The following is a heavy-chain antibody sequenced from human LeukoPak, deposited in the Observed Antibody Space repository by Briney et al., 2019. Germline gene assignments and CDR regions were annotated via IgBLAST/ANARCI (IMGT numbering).Heavy chain of an antibody. Sequence: GGSLRLSCAASGFIFSNYDMHWVRHATGKGLEWVSAIGTAGDTYYPGSVKGRFTISREDTKNSLYLQVNSLRAGDTALYYCARVCSGGSCYSPDAFDIWGQGTMVTVSS. J-gene: IGHJ3*02. CDR1: GFIFSNYD. D-gene: IGHD2-15*01. CDR2: IGTAGDT. V-gene: IGHV3-13*01. CDR3: ARVCSGGSCYSPDAFDI.